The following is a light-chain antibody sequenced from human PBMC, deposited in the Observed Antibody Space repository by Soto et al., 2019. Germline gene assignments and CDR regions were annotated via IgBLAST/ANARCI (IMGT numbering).Light chain of an antibody. V-gene: IGLV2-14*03. CDR1: SSDVGGYNY. J-gene: IGLJ2*01. Sequence: QSALTQPAFVSGSPGQSITISCTGTSSDVGGYNYVSWYQHHPGKVPKLVIYDVSHRPSGVSNRFSGSKSGNTASLTISGLPAEDEADYYCSSYGGVSAPVLIGGGTKLTVL. CDR2: DVS. CDR3: SSYGGVSAPVL.